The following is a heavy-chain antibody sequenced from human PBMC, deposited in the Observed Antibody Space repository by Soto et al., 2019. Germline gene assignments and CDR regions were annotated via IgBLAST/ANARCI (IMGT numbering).Heavy chain of an antibody. CDR3: ARGDLWFGEGS. V-gene: IGHV3-74*01. CDR2: INSDGSST. Sequence: GGSLRLSCAASGFTFSSYWMHWVRQAPGKGLVWVSRINSDGSSTSYADSVKGRFTISRDNAKNTLYLQMNSLRAEDTAVYYCARGDLWFGEGSWGQGTLVTVSS. J-gene: IGHJ4*02. D-gene: IGHD3-10*01. CDR1: GFTFSSYW.